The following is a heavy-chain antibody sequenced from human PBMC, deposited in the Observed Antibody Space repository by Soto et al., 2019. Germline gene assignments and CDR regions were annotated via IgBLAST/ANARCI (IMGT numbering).Heavy chain of an antibody. Sequence: QVQLVQSGAEVKKPGASVKVSCKASGYTFTSYGISWVRQAPGQGLEWMGWISAYNGNTNYAQKRQGRVTMTTDTSTSTAYMELRSLRSEDTAVYYCARVVPAAIGYYYYGMDVWGQGTTVTVSS. CDR2: ISAYNGNT. CDR3: ARVVPAAIGYYYYGMDV. J-gene: IGHJ6*02. D-gene: IGHD2-2*02. CDR1: GYTFTSYG. V-gene: IGHV1-18*01.